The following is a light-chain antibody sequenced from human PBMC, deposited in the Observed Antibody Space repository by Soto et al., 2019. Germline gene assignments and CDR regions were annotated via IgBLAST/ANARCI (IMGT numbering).Light chain of an antibody. CDR2: DVS. J-gene: IGLJ1*01. Sequence: QSALTQPASVSGSPGQSITISCTGTSSDVGGYNYVSWYQQHPGKAPKLMIYDVSNRPSGVSNRFSGSKSGNTASLTISGLQAEDEADYYCSLYTSSSTSVFGTGTKVTVL. V-gene: IGLV2-14*01. CDR1: SSDVGGYNY. CDR3: SLYTSSSTSV.